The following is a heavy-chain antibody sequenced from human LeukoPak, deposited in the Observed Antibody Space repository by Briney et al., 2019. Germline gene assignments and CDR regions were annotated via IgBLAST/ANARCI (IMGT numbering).Heavy chain of an antibody. CDR2: ISSSSSYI. CDR1: GFTFSSYS. CDR3: ARDYYDYGMDV. D-gene: IGHD3-22*01. Sequence: TGGSLRLSCAASGFTFSSYSMTWVRQAPGKGLEWVSSISSSSSYIYYADSVKGRFTISRDNAKNSLYLQMNGLRAEDTAVYYCARDYYDYGMDVWGQGTTVTVSS. V-gene: IGHV3-21*01. J-gene: IGHJ6*02.